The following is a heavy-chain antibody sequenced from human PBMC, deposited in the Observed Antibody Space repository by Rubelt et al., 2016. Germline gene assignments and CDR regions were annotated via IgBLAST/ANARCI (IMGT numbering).Heavy chain of an antibody. CDR2: ITSTSGTI. V-gene: IGHV3-48*04. D-gene: IGHD3-16*01. J-gene: IGHJ4*02. CDR1: GFTFSSYS. Sequence: EVQLVESGGGLVQPGGSLRLSCAASGFTFSSYSMNWVRQAPGKGLEWLSFITSTSGTIYYADSVKGRFTISRDNAKNSLSLQLNRLRAEDTAVYYWARDRAGGSFDYWGQGTLVTVSS. CDR3: ARDRAGGSFDY.